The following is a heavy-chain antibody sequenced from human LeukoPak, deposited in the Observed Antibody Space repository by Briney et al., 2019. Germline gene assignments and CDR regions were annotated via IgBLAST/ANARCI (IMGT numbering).Heavy chain of an antibody. CDR3: AASTYYYDSSGYYYVDY. D-gene: IGHD3-22*01. CDR1: GGTFSSYT. Sequence: ASVKVSCKASGGTFSSYTISWVRQAPGQGLEWMGRIIPILGIANYAQKFQGRVTITADKSTSTAYMGLSSLRSEDTAVYYCAASTYYYDSSGYYYVDYWGQGTLVTVSS. V-gene: IGHV1-69*02. J-gene: IGHJ4*02. CDR2: IIPILGIA.